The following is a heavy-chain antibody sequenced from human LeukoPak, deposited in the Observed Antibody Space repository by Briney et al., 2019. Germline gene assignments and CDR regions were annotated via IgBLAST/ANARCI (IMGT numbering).Heavy chain of an antibody. Sequence: PSETLSLTCTVSGGSISSSSYYWGWIRQPPGKGLEWIGSIYYSGSTYYNPSPKSRVTISVDTSKNQFSLKLSSVTAADTAVYYCAKPYYDFWSGLTSDDYWGQGTLVTVSS. CDR2: IYYSGST. CDR3: AKPYYDFWSGLTSDDY. D-gene: IGHD3-3*01. V-gene: IGHV4-39*01. J-gene: IGHJ4*02. CDR1: GGSISSSSYY.